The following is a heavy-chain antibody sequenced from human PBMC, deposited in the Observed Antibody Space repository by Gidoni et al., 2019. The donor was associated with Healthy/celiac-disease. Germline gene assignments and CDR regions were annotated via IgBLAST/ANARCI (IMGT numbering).Heavy chain of an antibody. CDR1: GGSFSGDY. CDR3: ARGTVVVPAAIRSPKYFDY. Sequence: QVQLQQWGAGLLKPSETRSLTCAVYGGSFSGDYWSWIRQPPGKGLEWIGELNHSGSTNYNPSLKSLVTISVDTSKNQFSLKLSSVTAADPAVYYCARGTVVVPAAIRSPKYFDYWGQGTLVTVSS. V-gene: IGHV4-34*01. J-gene: IGHJ4*02. CDR2: LNHSGST. D-gene: IGHD2-2*01.